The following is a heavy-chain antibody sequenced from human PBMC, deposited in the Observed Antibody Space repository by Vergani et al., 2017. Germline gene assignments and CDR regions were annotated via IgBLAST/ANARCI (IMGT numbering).Heavy chain of an antibody. J-gene: IGHJ4*02. D-gene: IGHD2-15*01. Sequence: EVQLVESGGGLVQPGGSLRLSCAAPGFTFRSYWMSWVRQAPEKGLEWVANIRGDEGEKRYADSVKGRFTISRDNAKNSLYLQVNSLRADDTAVYYCATYCSARCTEYYFDYWGQGILVTVSS. CDR3: ATYCSARCTEYYFDY. CDR1: GFTFRSYW. V-gene: IGHV3-7*01. CDR2: IRGDEGEK.